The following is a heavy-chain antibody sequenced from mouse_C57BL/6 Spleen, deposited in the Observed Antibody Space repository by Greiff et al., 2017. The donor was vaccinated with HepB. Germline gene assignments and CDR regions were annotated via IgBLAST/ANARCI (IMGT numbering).Heavy chain of an antibody. V-gene: IGHV1-20*01. D-gene: IGHD2-3*01. CDR2: INPYNGDT. J-gene: IGHJ3*01. CDR1: GYSFTGYF. Sequence: EVQLQESGPELVKPGDSVKISCKASGYSFTGYFMNWVMQSHGKSLEWIGRINPYNGDTFYNQKFKGKATLTVDKSSSTAHMELRSLTSEDSAVYYCERIDGYGAYWGQGTLVTVSA. CDR3: ERIDGYGAY.